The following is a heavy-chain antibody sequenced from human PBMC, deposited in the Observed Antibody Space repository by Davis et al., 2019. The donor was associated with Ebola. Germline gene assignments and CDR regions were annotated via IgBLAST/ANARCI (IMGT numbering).Heavy chain of an antibody. CDR2: VNPIFNTA. CDR1: GGTFGRNG. CDR3: ARGAYSNYGGVSLFSYYYYGMDV. V-gene: IGHV1-69*06. D-gene: IGHD4-11*01. J-gene: IGHJ6*02. Sequence: SVKVSCKTSGGTFGRNGLSWVRQAPGQGLEWMGGVNPIFNTATYAQKFQGRVTITADKSTSTAYMELSSLRSEDTAVYYCARGAYSNYGGVSLFSYYYYGMDVWGQGTTVTVSS.